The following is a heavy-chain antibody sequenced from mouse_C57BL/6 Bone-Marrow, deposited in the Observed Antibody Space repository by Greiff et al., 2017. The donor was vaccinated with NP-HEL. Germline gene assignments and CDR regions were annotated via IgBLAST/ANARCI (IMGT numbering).Heavy chain of an antibody. Sequence: QVQLQQPGAELVKPGASVKLSCKASGYTFTSYWMHWVKQRPGQGLEWIGMIHPNSGSTNYNEKFKSKATLTVDKSSSTAYMQLSSLTSEDSAVYYCASYYDYPYFDYWGQGTTLTVSS. V-gene: IGHV1-64*01. D-gene: IGHD2-4*01. CDR2: IHPNSGST. CDR1: GYTFTSYW. J-gene: IGHJ2*01. CDR3: ASYYDYPYFDY.